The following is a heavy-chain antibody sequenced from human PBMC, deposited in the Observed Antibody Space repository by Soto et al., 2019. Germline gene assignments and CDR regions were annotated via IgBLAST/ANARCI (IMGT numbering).Heavy chain of an antibody. D-gene: IGHD2-15*01. V-gene: IGHV3-33*01. J-gene: IGHJ3*02. Sequence: GGSLRLSCAASGFTFSSYGMHWVRQAPGKGLEWVAVIWYDGSNKYYADSVKGRFTISRDNSKNTLYLQMNSLRAEDTAVYYCARTSGYCSGGSCYSGAFDIWGQGTMVTVSS. CDR2: IWYDGSNK. CDR3: ARTSGYCSGGSCYSGAFDI. CDR1: GFTFSSYG.